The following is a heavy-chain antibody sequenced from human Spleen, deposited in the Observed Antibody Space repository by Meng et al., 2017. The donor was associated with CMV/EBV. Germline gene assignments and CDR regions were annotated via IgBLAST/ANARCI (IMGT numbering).Heavy chain of an antibody. J-gene: IGHJ4*02. D-gene: IGHD4-23*01. V-gene: IGHV1-46*01. CDR1: GYTFTSYS. CDR2: INPSGGST. CDR3: ARTMVVQYYFDY. Sequence: SCKASGYTFTSYSMHWVRQATGQGLGWMGIINPSGGSTSYAQKFQGRVTMTRDTSTSTVYMELSSLRSEDTAVYYCARTMVVQYYFDYWGQGTLVTVSS.